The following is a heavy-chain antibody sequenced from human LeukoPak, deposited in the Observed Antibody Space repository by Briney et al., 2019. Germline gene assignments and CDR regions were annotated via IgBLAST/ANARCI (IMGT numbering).Heavy chain of an antibody. CDR2: IYHDGST. Sequence: SETLSLTCAVSGGSISSNNWWIWVRQSPERGLEWIGEIYHDGSTNYNPSLKSRVTISMDKSKNQLSLKLNFVTAADTAVYYCARDRGGYTYSHDYWGQGTLVTVSS. CDR1: GGSISSNNW. CDR3: ARDRGGYTYSHDY. V-gene: IGHV4-4*02. J-gene: IGHJ4*02. D-gene: IGHD5-18*01.